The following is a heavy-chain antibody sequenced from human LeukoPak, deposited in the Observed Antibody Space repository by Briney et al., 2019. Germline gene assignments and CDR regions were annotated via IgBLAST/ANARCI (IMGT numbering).Heavy chain of an antibody. CDR3: ARGGRNEGYCSGGSCYKQES. CDR2: INPNSGGT. D-gene: IGHD2-15*01. Sequence: ASVKVSCKASGYTFTGYYMHWVRQAPGQGLEWMGWINPNSGGTNYAQKFQGRVTMTRDTSISTAYMELSRLRSDDTAVYYCARGGRNEGYCSGGSCYKQESWGQGTLVTVSS. CDR1: GYTFTGYY. J-gene: IGHJ4*02. V-gene: IGHV1-2*02.